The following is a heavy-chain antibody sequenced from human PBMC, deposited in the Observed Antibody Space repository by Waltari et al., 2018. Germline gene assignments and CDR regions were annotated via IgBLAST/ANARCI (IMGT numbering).Heavy chain of an antibody. CDR1: GGFIPTHRHY. CDR2: ISYNGAT. CDR3: ATYIGASVGTAAFDV. J-gene: IGHJ3*01. Sequence: QLQLQASGPGLVKPSETLALTCRVSGGFIPTHRHYWGWIRQPPGQGLEWIGTISYNGATYSSPSLRGRLTLSRDTTMNQLSLKLGSVTAADTAVYYCATYIGASVGTAAFDVWGQGTMVTVSS. D-gene: IGHD5-12*01. V-gene: IGHV4-39*01.